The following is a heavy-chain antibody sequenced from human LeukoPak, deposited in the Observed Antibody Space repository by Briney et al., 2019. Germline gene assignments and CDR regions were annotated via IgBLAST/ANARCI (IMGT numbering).Heavy chain of an antibody. CDR2: IWYDGSDE. J-gene: IGHJ4*02. Sequence: GGSLRLSCAASGFIFSSYGMHWVRQAPGKGLEWVTFIWYDGSDEYYADSVKGRFTISRDNSKNTLYLQMNSLRTEDTAVYYCAKGGGELGSGTLDYWGQGTLVTVSS. V-gene: IGHV3-30*02. CDR3: AKGGGELGSGTLDY. CDR1: GFIFSSYG. D-gene: IGHD3-10*01.